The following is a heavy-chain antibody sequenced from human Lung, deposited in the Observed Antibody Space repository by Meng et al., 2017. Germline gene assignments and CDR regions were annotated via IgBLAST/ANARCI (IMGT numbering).Heavy chain of an antibody. CDR3: AREKSPGHFDY. Sequence: VQLVQPGADVKKPGASVRLPWMAFGYTFTTYFLHWVRQAPEQGLEWVGTINPDAGGTNYALIHQGRVSMARDTSTSTVFLELSSLKSGDTAVYYCAREKSPGHFDYWGQGTLVTVSS. V-gene: IGHV1-46*01. J-gene: IGHJ4*02. CDR1: GYTFTTYF. CDR2: INPDAGGT.